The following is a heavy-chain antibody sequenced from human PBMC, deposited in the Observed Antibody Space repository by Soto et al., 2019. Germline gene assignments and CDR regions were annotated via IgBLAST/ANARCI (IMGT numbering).Heavy chain of an antibody. CDR2: IDPSDSYT. D-gene: IGHD4-17*01. V-gene: IGHV5-10-1*01. J-gene: IGHJ6*01. CDR3: ARSAVTTNYYYGLDV. Sequence: GESLKISCKGSGYSFTSYWISWVRQMPGKGLEWMGRIDPSDSYTNYSPSFQGHVTISADKSISTAYLQWSSLKASDTAMYYCARSAVTTNYYYGLDVWRQVNTVTASS. CDR1: GYSFTSYW.